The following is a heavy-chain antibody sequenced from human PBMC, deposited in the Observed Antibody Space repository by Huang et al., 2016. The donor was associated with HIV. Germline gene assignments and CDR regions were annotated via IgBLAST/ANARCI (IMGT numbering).Heavy chain of an antibody. CDR1: GYDFGSYG. CDR3: ARDTYYTDIWKRNDASFL. J-gene: IGHJ3*01. CDR2: IGSDSRDT. V-gene: IGHV1-18*01. Sequence: QVQLVQSGGEVKQPGASVRVSCKASGYDFGSYGMSWVRQAPGQGLVWMGWIGSDSRDTRTAQKFQGRVTMTTDRSATTTYMELRSLRYDDTAVYYCARDTYYTDIWKRNDASFLWGQGTMITVYS. D-gene: IGHD3-22*01.